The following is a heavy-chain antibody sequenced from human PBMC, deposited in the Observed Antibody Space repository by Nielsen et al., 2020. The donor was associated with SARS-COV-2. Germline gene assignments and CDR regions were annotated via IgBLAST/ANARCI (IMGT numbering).Heavy chain of an antibody. D-gene: IGHD3-16*02. CDR1: GYTSTNYH. CDR2: INAGNGNT. Sequence: ASVKVSCKASGYTSTNYHIHWVRQPPGQRLEWMGWINAGNGNTKYSQRFQGRVTITRDTSATTMYMELSSLTSEDTAVYFCVIVTAALAFDPWGQGSLVTVSS. J-gene: IGHJ5*02. CDR3: VIVTAALAFDP. V-gene: IGHV1-3*01.